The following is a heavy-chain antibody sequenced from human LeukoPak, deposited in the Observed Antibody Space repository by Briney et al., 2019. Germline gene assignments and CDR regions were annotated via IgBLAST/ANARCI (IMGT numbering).Heavy chain of an antibody. D-gene: IGHD3-22*01. Sequence: GGSLRLSCIASGFTFADDAMSWVPQAPRKGLEWVGFIRSEVNGGTTEYAASVKGRFTISRDDSKSIAYLQMNSLKTEDTAVYYCTRGTSSADWGQGTLVTVSS. CDR1: GFTFADDA. CDR3: TRGTSSAD. J-gene: IGHJ4*02. V-gene: IGHV3-49*04. CDR2: IRSEVNGGTT.